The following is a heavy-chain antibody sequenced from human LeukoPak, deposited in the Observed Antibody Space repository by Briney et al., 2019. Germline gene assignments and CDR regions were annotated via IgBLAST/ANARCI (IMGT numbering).Heavy chain of an antibody. J-gene: IGHJ4*02. CDR1: GFTFSNYN. Sequence: GGSLRLSCAAPGFTFSNYNMNWVRQPPVKGLQWVSYISSSSNMIYYADSVNGRFTISRDNAKNSLFLQMNSLRAEDTAVYYCARDFALEFSIHYCGQATLLTVSS. CDR3: ARDFALEFSIHY. V-gene: IGHV3-48*01. CDR2: ISSSSNMI. D-gene: IGHD3-10*01.